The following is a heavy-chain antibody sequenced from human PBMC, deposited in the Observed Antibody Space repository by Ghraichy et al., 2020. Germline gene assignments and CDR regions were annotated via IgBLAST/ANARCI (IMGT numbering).Heavy chain of an antibody. D-gene: IGHD4-17*01. CDR3: GKDPNGDYLGAFDF. CDR1: GFTFNNYA. Sequence: GSLRLSCAASGFTFNNYAMVWVCQAPEKGLEWVSGIRGGGGNTYYADSVRGRFTISRDNSQNMLYLQMNSLRVDDTAVYYCGKDPNGDYLGAFDFWGRGTVFTVSS. CDR2: IRGGGGNT. V-gene: IGHV3-23*01. J-gene: IGHJ3*01.